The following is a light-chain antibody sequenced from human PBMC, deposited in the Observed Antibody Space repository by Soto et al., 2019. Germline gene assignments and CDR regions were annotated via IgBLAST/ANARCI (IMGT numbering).Light chain of an antibody. CDR2: TND. V-gene: IGLV1-44*01. Sequence: QSVLTQPPSGSGAPGQRVTISCSGSTSNIGRNAVNWYQQFTGTAPKLLISTNDDRPSGVPDRFSGSKSGTSASLAISGLQSEDEADYYCAVWDDSLNAVVFGGGTKVTVL. CDR1: TSNIGRNA. CDR3: AVWDDSLNAVV. J-gene: IGLJ3*02.